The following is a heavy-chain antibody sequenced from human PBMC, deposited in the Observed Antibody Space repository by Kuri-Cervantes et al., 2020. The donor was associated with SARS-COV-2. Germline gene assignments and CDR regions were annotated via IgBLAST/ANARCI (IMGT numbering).Heavy chain of an antibody. J-gene: IGHJ3*02. V-gene: IGHV4-39*01. CDR3: ARQPCTSPSCYLGDDAFDI. CDR2: IPSAGGT. CDR1: GGSISSPNYD. D-gene: IGHD2-2*01. Sequence: SETLSLTCAVSGGSISSPNYDWGWIRQPPGKGLEWIGSIPSAGGTYYSPFLKCRVTISVDTSKNQFSLKLTSVTAADTAVYYCARQPCTSPSCYLGDDAFDIWGQGTMVTVSS.